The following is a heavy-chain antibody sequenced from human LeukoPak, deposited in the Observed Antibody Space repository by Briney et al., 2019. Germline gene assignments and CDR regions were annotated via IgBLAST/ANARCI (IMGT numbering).Heavy chain of an antibody. CDR3: ARSQMLRYFDWLGYFDY. CDR2: IYYSGST. Sequence: PSETLSLTCTVSGGSISSYHWSWIRQPPGKGLEWIGYIYYSGSTNYNPSLKSRVTISVDTSKNQFSLKLSSVTAADTAVYYCARSQMLRYFDWLGYFDYWGQGTLVTVSS. D-gene: IGHD3-9*01. J-gene: IGHJ4*02. V-gene: IGHV4-59*01. CDR1: GGSISSYH.